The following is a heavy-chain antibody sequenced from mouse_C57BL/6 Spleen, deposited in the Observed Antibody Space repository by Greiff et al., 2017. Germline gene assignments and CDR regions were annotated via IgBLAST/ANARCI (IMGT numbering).Heavy chain of an antibody. CDR3: ARREGYYNNSYWYFDV. J-gene: IGHJ1*03. CDR1: GYTFTSYW. V-gene: IGHV1-55*01. CDR2: IYPGSGST. D-gene: IGHD2-5*01. Sequence: QVQLQQSGAELVKPGASVKMSCKASGYTFTSYWITWVKQRPGQGLEWIGEIYPGSGSTNYNEKFKSKATLTVDKSSSTAYMQLSSLTSEDSAVXYCARREGYYNNSYWYFDVWGTGTTVTVSS.